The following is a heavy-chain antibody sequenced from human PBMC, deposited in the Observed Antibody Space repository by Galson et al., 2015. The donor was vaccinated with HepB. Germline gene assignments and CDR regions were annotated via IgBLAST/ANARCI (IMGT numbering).Heavy chain of an antibody. CDR2: ISYDGSNK. D-gene: IGHD4-17*01. Sequence: SLRLSCAASGFTFSSYAMHWVRQAPGKGLEWVAVISYDGSNKYYADSVKGRFTISRDNSKNTLYLQMNSLRAEDTAVYYCARGGGTTPWAFNIWGQGTMVTVSS. CDR1: GFTFSSYA. CDR3: ARGGGTTPWAFNI. J-gene: IGHJ3*02. V-gene: IGHV3-30*04.